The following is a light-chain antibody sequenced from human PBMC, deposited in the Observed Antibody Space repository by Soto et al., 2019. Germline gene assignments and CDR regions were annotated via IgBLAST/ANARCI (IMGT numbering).Light chain of an antibody. Sequence: DIVMTQSPDSLAVSLGERATINCKSSQSVLYSSNNKNYLAWYQQKPGQPPKLLIYWASTRESGVPDRFSGSGSGTDFTLTISSLQPDDFASYYCQQYNTYSAFGQGTKVDNK. CDR1: QSVLYSSNNKNY. J-gene: IGKJ1*01. CDR3: QQYNTYSA. V-gene: IGKV4-1*01. CDR2: WAS.